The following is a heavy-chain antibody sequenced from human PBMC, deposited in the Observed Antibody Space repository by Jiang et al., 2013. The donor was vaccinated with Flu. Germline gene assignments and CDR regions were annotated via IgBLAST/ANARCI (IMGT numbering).Heavy chain of an antibody. J-gene: IGHJ4*02. D-gene: IGHD5-12*01. CDR2: INPGNGDT. Sequence: SGAEVKKPGASVKVSCKASGYIFTNFAIHWVRQAPGQRLEWMGWINPGNGDTQYSEKFQGRVTISRDTSASIGYMELSSLRSEDTAVYYCTRDLRPGLVAWENWGQGTLVTVSS. V-gene: IGHV1-3*01. CDR1: GYIFTNFA. CDR3: TRDLRPGLVAWEN.